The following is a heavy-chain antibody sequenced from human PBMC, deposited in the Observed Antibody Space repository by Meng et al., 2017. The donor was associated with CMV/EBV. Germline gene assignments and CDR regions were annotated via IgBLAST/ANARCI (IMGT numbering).Heavy chain of an antibody. Sequence: GESLKISCEASGFIFSSYGMHWVRPAPGKGLEWVAVIWYDGSNKYYADSVKGRFTISRDNSKNTLYLQMNSLRAEDTAVHYCAKDEKGSGSYRPLFYYYYGMDVWGQGTTVTVSS. J-gene: IGHJ6*02. CDR3: AKDEKGSGSYRPLFYYYYGMDV. D-gene: IGHD3-10*01. CDR1: GFIFSSYG. CDR2: IWYDGSNK. V-gene: IGHV3-33*06.